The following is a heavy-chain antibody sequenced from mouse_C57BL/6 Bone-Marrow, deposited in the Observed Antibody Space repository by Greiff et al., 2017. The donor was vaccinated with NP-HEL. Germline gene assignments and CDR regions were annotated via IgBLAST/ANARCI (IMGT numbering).Heavy chain of an antibody. CDR1: GFSLTSYG. D-gene: IGHD1-1*01. CDR2: IWRGGST. Sequence: VQLQQSGPGLVQPSQSLSIPCTVSGFSLTSYGVHWVRQSPGKGLEWLGVIWRGGSTDYNAAFMSRLSITKDNSKSQVFFKMNSLQADDTAIYYCAKNSYYGSSYGFAYWGQGTLVTVSA. CDR3: AKNSYYGSSYGFAY. J-gene: IGHJ3*01. V-gene: IGHV2-5*01.